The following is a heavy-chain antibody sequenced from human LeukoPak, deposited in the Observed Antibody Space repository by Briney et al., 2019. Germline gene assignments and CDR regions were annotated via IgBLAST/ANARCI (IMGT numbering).Heavy chain of an antibody. CDR1: GFTFSSYA. CDR3: AKAHYWGLRVDMDV. J-gene: IGHJ6*02. CDR2: ISGSGGST. D-gene: IGHD7-27*01. Sequence: GRSLRLSCAASGFTFSSYAMSWVRQAPGKGLEWVSAISGSGGSTYYADSVKGRFTISRDNSKNTLYLQMNSLRAEDTAVYYCAKAHYWGLRVDMDVWGQGTTVTVSS. V-gene: IGHV3-23*01.